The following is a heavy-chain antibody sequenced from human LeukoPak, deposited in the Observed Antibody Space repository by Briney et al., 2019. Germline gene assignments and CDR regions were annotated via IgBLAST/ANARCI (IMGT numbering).Heavy chain of an antibody. V-gene: IGHV3-30*02. CDR1: GLTFSSYA. CDR3: AKDRSGSYSQGLDY. CDR2: IRYDGSNK. Sequence: GGSLRLSCAASGLTFSSYAMTWARQAPGKGLEWVAFIRYDGSNKYYADSVKGRFTISRDNSKNTLYLQMNSLRAEDTAVYYCAKDRSGSYSQGLDYWGQGTLVTVSS. J-gene: IGHJ4*02. D-gene: IGHD1-26*01.